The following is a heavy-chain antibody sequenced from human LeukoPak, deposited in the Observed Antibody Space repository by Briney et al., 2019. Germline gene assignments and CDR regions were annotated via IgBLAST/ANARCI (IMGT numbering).Heavy chain of an antibody. Sequence: GGSLRLSCAASGFTFSSYWMHWVRQAPGKGLVWVSRINSDGSITTYADSVKGRFTISRDNAKNTLYLQMSSLRVEDTAVYYCARADYYDRTLPFGYWGQGTLVTVSS. D-gene: IGHD3-22*01. J-gene: IGHJ4*02. CDR1: GFTFSSYW. CDR3: ARADYYDRTLPFGY. CDR2: INSDGSIT. V-gene: IGHV3-74*01.